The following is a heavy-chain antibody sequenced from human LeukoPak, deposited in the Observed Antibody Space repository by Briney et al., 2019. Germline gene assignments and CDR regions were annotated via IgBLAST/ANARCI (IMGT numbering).Heavy chain of an antibody. Sequence: GASVKVSCKASGYTFTSCDINWVRQATGQGLEWMGWMNPNSGNTGYAQKFQGRVTMTRNTSISTAYMELSSLRSEDTAVYYCARGAKVGIAARQDFGYWGQGTLVTVSS. CDR2: MNPNSGNT. V-gene: IGHV1-8*01. D-gene: IGHD6-6*01. J-gene: IGHJ4*02. CDR1: GYTFTSCD. CDR3: ARGAKVGIAARQDFGY.